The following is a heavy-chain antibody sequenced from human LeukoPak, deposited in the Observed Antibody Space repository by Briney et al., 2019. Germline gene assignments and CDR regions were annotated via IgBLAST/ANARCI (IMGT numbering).Heavy chain of an antibody. V-gene: IGHV3-48*01. Sequence: GGSLSLSCVASAFTFSDYSMNWVRQAPGKGLEWVSYISGRSSTIYYADSVKGRFTISRDNAKNSVYLQMNSLRAEDTAVYYCARDRITSGIYFFDYWGQGTLVTVSS. D-gene: IGHD1-26*01. CDR1: AFTFSDYS. CDR2: ISGRSSTI. CDR3: ARDRITSGIYFFDY. J-gene: IGHJ4*02.